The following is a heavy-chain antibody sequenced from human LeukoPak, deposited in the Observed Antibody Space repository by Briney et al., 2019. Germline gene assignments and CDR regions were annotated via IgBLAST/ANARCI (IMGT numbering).Heavy chain of an antibody. Sequence: PGGSLRLSCAASGFTFSSYEMNWVRQAPGKGLEWVSYISSSGSTIYYADSVKGRFTISRDNAKNSLYLQTNSLRAEDTAVYYCARQGRPGPFDYWGQGTLVTVSS. CDR1: GFTFSSYE. D-gene: IGHD3-10*01. J-gene: IGHJ4*02. CDR3: ARQGRPGPFDY. CDR2: ISSSGSTI. V-gene: IGHV3-48*03.